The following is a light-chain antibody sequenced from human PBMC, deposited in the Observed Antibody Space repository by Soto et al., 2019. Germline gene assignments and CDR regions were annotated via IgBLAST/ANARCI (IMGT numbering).Light chain of an antibody. Sequence: EIVMTQSPDSLAVSLGERATINCKSSQSVLYSPNNKNYLAWYQQKPGQPPKLLVYWASTRESGVPDRFSGSGSETDFTPTINSLQAEDVAVYYCQQYINAPQTFGQGTKVEIK. CDR2: WAS. CDR3: QQYINAPQT. V-gene: IGKV4-1*01. J-gene: IGKJ1*01. CDR1: QSVLYSPNNKNY.